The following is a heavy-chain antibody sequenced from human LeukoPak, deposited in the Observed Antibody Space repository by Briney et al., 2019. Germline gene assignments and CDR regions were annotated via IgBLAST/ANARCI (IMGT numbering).Heavy chain of an antibody. V-gene: IGHV3-48*03. CDR3: ARLYYDSSRLSTENDY. Sequence: GGSLRLSCAASGFTFSSYEMNWVRQAPGKGLEWGSYISSSGSTIYYADSVKGRFTISRDNAKNSLYLQMNSLRAEDTAVYYCARLYYDSSRLSTENDYWGQGTLVTVSS. CDR2: ISSSGSTI. D-gene: IGHD3-22*01. CDR1: GFTFSSYE. J-gene: IGHJ4*02.